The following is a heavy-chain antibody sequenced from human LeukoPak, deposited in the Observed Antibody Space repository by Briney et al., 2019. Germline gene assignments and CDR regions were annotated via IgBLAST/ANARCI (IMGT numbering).Heavy chain of an antibody. V-gene: IGHV1-2*06. D-gene: IGHD1-26*01. CDR1: GDTFINYY. CDR3: AREGGSYFLDAFYI. Sequence: ASVKVSCKVSGDTFINYYMHWVRQAPGQGLEWMGRINPNSGGSKFAQKIQGRITMSRDTSTGTDYMELSRLRPDDTAVYYCAREGGSYFLDAFYIWGQGTMVTVSS. CDR2: INPNSGGS. J-gene: IGHJ3*02.